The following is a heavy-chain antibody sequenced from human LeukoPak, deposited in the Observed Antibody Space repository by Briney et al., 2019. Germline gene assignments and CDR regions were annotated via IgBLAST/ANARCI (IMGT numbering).Heavy chain of an antibody. V-gene: IGHV1-18*01. J-gene: IGHJ3*02. CDR1: GYTFTSYG. Sequence: ASVKVSCKASGYTFTSYGISWVRQAPGQGLEWMGRITAYNGNTNYAQKLQGRVTMTTDTSTSTAYMELRSLRSDDTAVYYCARLSSPRGSSGYHDAFDIWGQGTLVTVSS. CDR3: ARLSSPRGSSGYHDAFDI. CDR2: ITAYNGNT. D-gene: IGHD3-22*01.